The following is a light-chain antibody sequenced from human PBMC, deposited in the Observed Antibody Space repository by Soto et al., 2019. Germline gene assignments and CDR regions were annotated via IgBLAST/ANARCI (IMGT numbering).Light chain of an antibody. CDR3: QQYNVYSWT. CDR1: QSISSW. V-gene: IGKV1-5*03. J-gene: IGKJ1*01. CDR2: KAS. Sequence: DIQMTQSPSTLSASVGDRVTITCRASQSISSWLAWYQQNPGKAPKLLIYKASGLESGVPSRFSGSGSGTEFALTISSLQPDDFATYYCQQYNVYSWTFGQGTKVEIK.